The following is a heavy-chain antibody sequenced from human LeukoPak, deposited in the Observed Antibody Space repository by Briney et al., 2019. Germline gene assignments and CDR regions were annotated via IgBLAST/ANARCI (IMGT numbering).Heavy chain of an antibody. V-gene: IGHV3-30*02. Sequence: PGGSLRLSCAASGFIFSNYGMHWVRQAPGKGLEWVSFIRYDGSIKHYADSVKGRFTISRDNSKNALYLQMNSLRTEDTAVYYCANGPHYNILTGYYKVRSHLDYWGQGTLGTVSS. CDR3: ANGPHYNILTGYYKVRSHLDY. CDR2: IRYDGSIK. D-gene: IGHD3-9*01. CDR1: GFIFSNYG. J-gene: IGHJ4*02.